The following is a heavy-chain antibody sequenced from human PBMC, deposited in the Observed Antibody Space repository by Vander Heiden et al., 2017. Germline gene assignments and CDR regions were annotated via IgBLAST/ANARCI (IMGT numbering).Heavy chain of an antibody. V-gene: IGHV3-23*01. D-gene: IGHD3-22*01. CDR3: AKPLDSSGYYYLAFDI. CDR2: ISGSGGST. Sequence: EVQLLESGGGLVQPGGSLRLSCAASGFTFSSYAMSWVRQAPGKGLGWVSAISGSGGSTYYADSVKGRFTISRDNSKNTLYLQMNSLRAEDTAVYYCAKPLDSSGYYYLAFDIWGQGTMVTVSS. CDR1: GFTFSSYA. J-gene: IGHJ3*02.